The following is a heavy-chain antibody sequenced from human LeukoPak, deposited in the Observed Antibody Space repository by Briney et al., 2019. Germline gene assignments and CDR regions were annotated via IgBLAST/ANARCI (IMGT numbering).Heavy chain of an antibody. CDR3: AKNGGSSDLEY. J-gene: IGHJ4*02. V-gene: IGHV4-4*02. D-gene: IGHD4-23*01. CDR1: GDSISSTGC. Sequence: SETLSLTCAVSGDSISSTGCWTWVRQPPGEGLEWIGEVYHYGATNYNPSLKSRVIMSVDKSKNQFSPKLNSVTAADTAVYYCAKNGGSSDLEYWGQGILVTVSS. CDR2: VYHYGAT.